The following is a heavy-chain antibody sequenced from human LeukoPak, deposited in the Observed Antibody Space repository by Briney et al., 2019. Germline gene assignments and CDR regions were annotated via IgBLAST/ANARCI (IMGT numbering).Heavy chain of an antibody. J-gene: IGHJ6*03. V-gene: IGHV3-21*01. CDR3: ARGSDRGLSGWDDPNKDMDV. Sequence: GGSLRLSCAASGFTFSSYSMNWVRQAPGKGLEWVSFISSSCSYIYYADSVKGRFTISRDNAKNSLYLQMNSLRAEDTAVYYCARGSDRGLSGWDDPNKDMDVWGKGTTVTVSS. CDR1: GFTFSSYS. CDR2: ISSSCSYI. D-gene: IGHD6-19*01.